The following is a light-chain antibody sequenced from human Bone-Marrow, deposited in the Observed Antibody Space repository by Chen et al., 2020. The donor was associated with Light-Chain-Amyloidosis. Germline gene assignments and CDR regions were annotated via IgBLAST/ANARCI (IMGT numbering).Light chain of an antibody. J-gene: IGLJ1*01. CDR2: DNN. CDR1: SSNIENNY. V-gene: IGLV1-51*01. Sequence: QSVLTQPPSVSAAPGQRVTISCSGSSSNIENNYVSWYQQLPGTAPKLLIYDNNNRPSGIPDRFSGSKSGTSATLGITGLQTGDEADYYCGAWDGSLCTYFCGTGTKVTVL. CDR3: GAWDGSLCTYF.